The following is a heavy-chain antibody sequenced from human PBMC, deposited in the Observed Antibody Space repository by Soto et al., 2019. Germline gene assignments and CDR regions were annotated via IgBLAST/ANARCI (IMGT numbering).Heavy chain of an antibody. CDR1: GFTFTNYA. Sequence: EVRLLESGGGLVQPGGSLRLSCAASGFTFTNYAMSWVRQAPGKGLECVSAISGSGGNTFYADSVKGRFTISSDSSKNTLYLQMSSLRAEDTAVYYCAKTGDSTGWDYYFDFWGQGTLVTVSS. V-gene: IGHV3-23*01. CDR2: ISGSGGNT. J-gene: IGHJ4*02. D-gene: IGHD6-19*01. CDR3: AKTGDSTGWDYYFDF.